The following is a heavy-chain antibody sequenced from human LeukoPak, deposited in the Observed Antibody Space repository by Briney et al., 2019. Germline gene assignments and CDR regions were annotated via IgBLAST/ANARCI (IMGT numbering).Heavy chain of an antibody. CDR3: ARQKICWDLYDILTGGTRYYFDY. D-gene: IGHD3-9*01. J-gene: IGHJ4*02. CDR2: IYTSGST. V-gene: IGHV4-61*02. Sequence: SETLSLTCTVSGGSISSGSYYWSWIRQPAGKGLEWIGRIYTSGSTNYNPSLKSRVTISVDTSKNQFALKLSSVTAADTAVYYCARQKICWDLYDILTGGTRYYFDYWGQGTLVTVSS. CDR1: GGSISSGSYY.